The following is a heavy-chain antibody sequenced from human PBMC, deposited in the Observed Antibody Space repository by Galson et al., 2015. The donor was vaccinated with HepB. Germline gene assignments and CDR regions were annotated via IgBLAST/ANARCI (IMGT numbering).Heavy chain of an antibody. CDR3: ARGAPGYDYIWGSYRGTPGGYYYYMDV. V-gene: IGHV1-8*01. J-gene: IGHJ6*03. CDR1: GYTFTSYD. D-gene: IGHD3-16*02. CDR2: MNPNSGNT. Sequence: SVKVSCKASGYTFTSYDINWVRQATGQGLEWMGWMNPNSGNTGYAQKFQGRVTMTRNTSISTAYMELSSLRSEDTAVYYCARGAPGYDYIWGSYRGTPGGYYYYMDVWGKGTTVTVSS.